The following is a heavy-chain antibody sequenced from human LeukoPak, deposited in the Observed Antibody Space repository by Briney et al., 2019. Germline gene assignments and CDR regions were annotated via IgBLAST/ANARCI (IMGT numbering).Heavy chain of an antibody. CDR1: GGSISSGSYY. CDR2: IYTNEST. V-gene: IGHV4-61*02. D-gene: IGHD6-19*01. Sequence: PSETLSLTCTVSGGSISSGSYYWSWIRQPAGKGLEWIGRIYTNESTNYNPSLKSRVTISVDTSKNQFSLKLSSVTAADTAVYYCASIAVAGTPLDYWGQGTLVTVSS. CDR3: ASIAVAGTPLDY. J-gene: IGHJ4*02.